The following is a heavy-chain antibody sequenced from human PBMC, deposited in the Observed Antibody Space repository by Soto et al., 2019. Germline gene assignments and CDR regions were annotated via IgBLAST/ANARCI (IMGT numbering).Heavy chain of an antibody. J-gene: IGHJ4*02. CDR3: TKNSAYALDY. CDR1: GDSITSYY. Sequence: SETLSLTCTVSGDSITSYYWSWVRQSPGKGLEWIGEVHSWGGATYHPSFESRVTMSVDKSKNEFSLKLDYVTAADTAIYYCTKNSAYALDYWGQGTLVTVSS. CDR2: VHSWGGA. V-gene: IGHV4-59*12. D-gene: IGHD1-7*01.